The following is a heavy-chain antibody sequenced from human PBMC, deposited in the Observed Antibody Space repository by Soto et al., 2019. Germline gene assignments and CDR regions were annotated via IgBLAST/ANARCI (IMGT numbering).Heavy chain of an antibody. V-gene: IGHV3-23*01. Sequence: GGSLRLSCAASGFSFSTYTMSWVRRAPGKGLEWVSAISGSGGSPSYADSVQGRFTISRDNPKKTRYLQMNSLRAEDTAVYYCAKDSRGDYIWGSYRDDAFDIWGQGPMVTVSS. J-gene: IGHJ3*02. CDR2: ISGSGGSP. D-gene: IGHD3-16*02. CDR1: GFSFSTYT. CDR3: AKDSRGDYIWGSYRDDAFDI.